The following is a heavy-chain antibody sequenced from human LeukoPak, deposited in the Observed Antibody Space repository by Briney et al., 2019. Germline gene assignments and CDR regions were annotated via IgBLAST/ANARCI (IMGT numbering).Heavy chain of an antibody. J-gene: IGHJ4*02. CDR1: RDTVSSNGAA. CDR3: ARAINWGIHDY. D-gene: IGHD3-16*01. V-gene: IGHV6-1*01. Sequence: SQTLSLTCAISRDTVSSNGAAWNWFRQSPSRGLEWLGRTYYRSKWYNDYAVSVKSRVTINPDTSKNQFSLQLNSVTPDDTAVYYCARAINWGIHDYWGQGTLVTVSS. CDR2: TYYRSKWYN.